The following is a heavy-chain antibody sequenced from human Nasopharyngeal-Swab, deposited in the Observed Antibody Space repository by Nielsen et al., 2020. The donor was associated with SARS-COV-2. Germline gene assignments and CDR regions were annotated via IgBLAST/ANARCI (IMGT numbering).Heavy chain of an antibody. D-gene: IGHD4-11*01. CDR3: ARDTYSNYASYYYYMDV. CDR2: ISSSSSYI. CDR1: GFTFSSYS. Sequence: GESLKISCAASGFTFSSYSMNWVRQAPGKGLEWVSSISSSSSYIYYADSVKGRFTISRDNAKNSLYLQMNSLRAKDTAVYYCARDTYSNYASYYYYMDVWGKGTTVTVSS. V-gene: IGHV3-21*01. J-gene: IGHJ6*03.